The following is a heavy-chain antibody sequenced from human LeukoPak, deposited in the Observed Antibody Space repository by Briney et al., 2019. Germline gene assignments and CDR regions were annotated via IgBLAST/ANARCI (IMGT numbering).Heavy chain of an antibody. V-gene: IGHV3-21*01. Sequence: GGSLRLSCAASGFTFSSYSMNWVRHAPGKGLEWVSSISSRSSYIYYAHSVTGRFTISREHEKNSLYLQMNSRRGEDPAVYYSARDPAVGATSRRRDYWGQGNLVTVSS. CDR1: GFTFSSYS. CDR3: ARDPAVGATSRRRDY. CDR2: ISSRSSYI. J-gene: IGHJ4*02. D-gene: IGHD1-26*01.